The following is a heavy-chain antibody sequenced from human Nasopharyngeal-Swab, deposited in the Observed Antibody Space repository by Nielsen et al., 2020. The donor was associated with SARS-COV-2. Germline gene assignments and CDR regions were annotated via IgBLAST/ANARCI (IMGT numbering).Heavy chain of an antibody. Sequence: ASVKVPCKVSGYTLTVLPIHWVRQAPGKGLEWMGTVVPEDGEPIYAQNFQGRVTMTEDTSTYTAYLELSSLRSEDTAVYYCASEGSGVFGVVIYAFDIWGPGTLVTVSS. CDR2: VVPEDGEP. J-gene: IGHJ3*02. D-gene: IGHD3-3*01. CDR1: GYTLTVLP. V-gene: IGHV1-24*01. CDR3: ASEGSGVFGVVIYAFDI.